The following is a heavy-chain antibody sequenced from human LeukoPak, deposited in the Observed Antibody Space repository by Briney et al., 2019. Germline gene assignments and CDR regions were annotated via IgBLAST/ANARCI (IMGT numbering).Heavy chain of an antibody. CDR1: GFTFSSYD. CDR3: ARTSVVPAAFDY. Sequence: GGALRLSCAASGFTFSSYDMTWVRQAPGRGLEWVSSISSSSSYIYYADSVKGRFTISRDNSKNTLYLQMNSLRAEDTAVYYCARTSVVPAAFDYWGQGTLVTVSS. D-gene: IGHD2-2*01. J-gene: IGHJ4*02. CDR2: ISSSSSYI. V-gene: IGHV3-21*01.